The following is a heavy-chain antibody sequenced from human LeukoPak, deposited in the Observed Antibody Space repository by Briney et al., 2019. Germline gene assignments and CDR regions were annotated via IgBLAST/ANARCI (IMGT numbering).Heavy chain of an antibody. V-gene: IGHV1-18*01. CDR2: ISAYNGNT. CDR1: GYTFTSYG. D-gene: IGHD6-19*01. J-gene: IGHJ5*02. CDR3: ARDLIGYSSGTNWFDP. Sequence: GASVKVSCKASGYTFTSYGISWLRQAPGQGLEWMGWISAYNGNTNYAQKLQGRVTMTTDTSTSTAYMELRSLRSDDTAVYYCARDLIGYSSGTNWFDPWGQGTLVTVSS.